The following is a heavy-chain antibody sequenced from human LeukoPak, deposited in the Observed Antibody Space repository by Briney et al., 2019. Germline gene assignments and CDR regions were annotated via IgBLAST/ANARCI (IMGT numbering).Heavy chain of an antibody. CDR1: GFTFSSYS. CDR3: ASLSLMVRGEDYFDY. Sequence: GGSLRLSCAASGFTFSSYSMNWVRQAPGKGLVWVSRINSDGSSTSYANSVKGRFTISRDNAKNTLYLQMNSLRAEDTAVYYCASLSLMVRGEDYFDYWGQGTLVTVSS. CDR2: INSDGSST. J-gene: IGHJ4*02. V-gene: IGHV3-74*01. D-gene: IGHD3-10*01.